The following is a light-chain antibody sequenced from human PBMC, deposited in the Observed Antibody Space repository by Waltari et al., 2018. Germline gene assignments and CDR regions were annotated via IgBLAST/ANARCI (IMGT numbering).Light chain of an antibody. CDR3: QQRSNWTPHT. Sequence: EIVLTQSPATLSLSPGDTATLSCRASQSVGTYLAWYQQKPGQAPRLLIYDASNRATGIPARSRGSGSGTDFTLTISSLEAEDFAVYYCQQRSNWTPHTFGQGARLEIK. V-gene: IGKV3-11*01. J-gene: IGKJ2*01. CDR1: QSVGTY. CDR2: DAS.